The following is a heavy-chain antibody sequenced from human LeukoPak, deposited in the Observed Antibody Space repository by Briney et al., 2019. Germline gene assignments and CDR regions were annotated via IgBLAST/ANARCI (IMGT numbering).Heavy chain of an antibody. V-gene: IGHV3-11*01. CDR3: AXDXXXXGSGXYSFDY. CDR2: ISSSGSTI. CDR1: GFTFSDYY. D-gene: IGHD3-10*01. Sequence: GGSLRLSCAASGFTFSDYYMSWIRQAPGKGLEWVSYISSSGSTIYYADSVKGRFTISRDNAKNSLYLQMNSLRAEDTAVYYXAXDXXXXGSGXYSFDYWGQGTLVTVSS. J-gene: IGHJ4*02.